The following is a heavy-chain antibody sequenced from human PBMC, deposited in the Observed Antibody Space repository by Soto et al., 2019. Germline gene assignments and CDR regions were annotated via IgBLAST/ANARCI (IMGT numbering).Heavy chain of an antibody. CDR3: ARDAIVVDGYTTLDY. J-gene: IGHJ4*02. CDR2: IYYSGST. CDR1: GGSISSGDYY. Sequence: SETLSLTCTVSGGSISSGDYYWSWIRQPPGKGLEWIGYIYYSGSTYYNPSLKSRVTISVDTSKNQFSLKLSSVTAADTAVYYCARDAIVVDGYTTLDYWGQGTLVTVSS. D-gene: IGHD2-15*01. V-gene: IGHV4-30-4*01.